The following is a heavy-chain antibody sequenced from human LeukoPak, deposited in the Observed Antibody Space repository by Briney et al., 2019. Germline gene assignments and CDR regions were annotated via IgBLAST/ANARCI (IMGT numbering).Heavy chain of an antibody. CDR3: AKRIVMDYGSGSYYIDPFDY. J-gene: IGHJ4*02. V-gene: IGHV3-21*01. CDR1: EFTFNTYS. Sequence: GGSLRLSCAASEFTFNTYSMNWVRQAPGKGLEWVSSISSSSDYIYYADSVKGRFTISRDSAKNSLYLQMNSLRADDTAVYYCAKRIVMDYGSGSYYIDPFDYWGQGTLVTVSS. CDR2: ISSSSDYI. D-gene: IGHD3-10*01.